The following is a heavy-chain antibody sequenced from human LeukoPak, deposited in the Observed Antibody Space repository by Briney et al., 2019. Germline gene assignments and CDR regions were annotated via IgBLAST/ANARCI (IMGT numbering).Heavy chain of an antibody. J-gene: IGHJ4*02. CDR2: IWYDGSNK. CDR3: ARDAGWHFDY. CDR1: GFTVSSYG. Sequence: PGRSLRLSCAASGFTVSSYGMHWVRQAPGKGLEWVAVIWYDGSNKYYADSVKGRFTISRDNSKNTPYLQMNSLRAEDTAVYHCARDAGWHFDYWGQGTLVTVSS. D-gene: IGHD6-19*01. V-gene: IGHV3-33*01.